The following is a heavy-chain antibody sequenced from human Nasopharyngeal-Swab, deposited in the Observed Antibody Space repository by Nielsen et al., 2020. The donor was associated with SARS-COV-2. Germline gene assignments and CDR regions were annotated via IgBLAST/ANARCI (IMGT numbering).Heavy chain of an antibody. CDR1: GFTFSSYS. J-gene: IGHJ4*02. CDR2: ISSSSSYI. Sequence: GGSLRLSCAASGFTFSSYSMNWVRQAPGKGLEWVSSISSSSSYIYYADSVKGRFTISRDNAKNSLYLQMNSLRAEDTAVYFCARGRPLGGYYFGYFDYWGQGTLVTVSS. V-gene: IGHV3-21*01. CDR3: ARGRPLGGYYFGYFDY. D-gene: IGHD3-3*01.